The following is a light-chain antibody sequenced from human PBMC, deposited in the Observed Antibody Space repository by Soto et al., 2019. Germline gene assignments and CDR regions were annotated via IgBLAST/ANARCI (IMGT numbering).Light chain of an antibody. CDR2: DVN. V-gene: IGLV2-11*01. Sequence: QSALTQPRSVSGSPGQSVTISCTGTSIDVTGYNYVSWYQHHPDKAPKLIIYDVNQRPSGVPHRFSGSRSGNTAYLTISGLQAEDEADSYCGSYTGGYSTYVFGPGTKVTVL. CDR1: SIDVTGYNY. CDR3: GSYTGGYSTYV. J-gene: IGLJ1*01.